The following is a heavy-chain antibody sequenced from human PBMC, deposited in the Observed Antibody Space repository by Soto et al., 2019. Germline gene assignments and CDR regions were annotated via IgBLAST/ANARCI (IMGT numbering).Heavy chain of an antibody. D-gene: IGHD3-22*01. CDR1: GYTFTSYG. CDR3: ARDISGYYYPYYYYYYGMDV. Sequence: SVKVSCKASGYTFTSYGISWVRQAPVQGLEWMGWISAYNGNTNYAQKLQGRVTMTTDTSTSTAYMELRSLRSDDTAVYYCARDISGYYYPYYYYYYGMDVWGQGTTVTVSS. J-gene: IGHJ6*02. V-gene: IGHV1-18*01. CDR2: ISAYNGNT.